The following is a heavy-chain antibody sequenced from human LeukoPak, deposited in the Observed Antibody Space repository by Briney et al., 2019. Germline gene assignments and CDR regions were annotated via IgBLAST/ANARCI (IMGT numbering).Heavy chain of an antibody. CDR3: ARGGITMIVVATFDY. CDR2: INPNSGGT. D-gene: IGHD3-22*01. CDR1: GYTFTGYY. J-gene: IGHJ4*02. Sequence: ASVKVSCKASGYTFTGYYMHWVRQAPGQGLEWMGWINPNSGGTNYAQKFQGRVTMTRDTSISTAYMELSRLRSDDTAVYYCARGGITMIVVATFDYWGQGALVTVSS. V-gene: IGHV1-2*02.